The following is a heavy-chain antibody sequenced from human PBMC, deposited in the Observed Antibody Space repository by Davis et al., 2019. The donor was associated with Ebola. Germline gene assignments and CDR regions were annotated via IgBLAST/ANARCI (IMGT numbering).Heavy chain of an antibody. D-gene: IGHD4-23*01. CDR1: GGSISSDDYY. V-gene: IGHV4-30-4*01. Sequence: LRLSCTVSGGSISSDDYYWTWVRQPPGKGLEWIGYIYYTGNTYYNPSLRSRITISVDTSKNQFSLKLNSVTAADTAVYYCARDYPPVVTPTYYYYGMDVWGKGTTVTVSS. CDR2: IYYTGNT. CDR3: ARDYPPVVTPTYYYYGMDV. J-gene: IGHJ6*04.